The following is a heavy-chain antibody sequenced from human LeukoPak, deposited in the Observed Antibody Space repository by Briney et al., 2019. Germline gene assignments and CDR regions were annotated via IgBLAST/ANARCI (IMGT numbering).Heavy chain of an antibody. J-gene: IGHJ4*02. CDR1: GFTFSSYS. CDR3: ARDGYSYGYSLDY. D-gene: IGHD5-18*01. CDR2: ISSSSSYI. Sequence: GGSLRLFCAASGFTFSSYSMNWVRQAPGKGLEWVSSISSSSSYIYYADSVKGRFTISRDNAKNSLYLQMNSLRAEDTAVYYCARDGYSYGYSLDYWGQGTLVTVSS. V-gene: IGHV3-21*01.